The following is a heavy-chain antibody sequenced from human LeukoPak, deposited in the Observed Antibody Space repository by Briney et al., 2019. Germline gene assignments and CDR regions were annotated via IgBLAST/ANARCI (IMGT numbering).Heavy chain of an antibody. CDR2: VYYIGST. V-gene: IGHV4-59*08. CDR3: ATGRYAYGSEY. D-gene: IGHD3-10*01. J-gene: IGHJ4*02. CDR1: GGSINDYY. Sequence: KPSETLSLTCSVSGGSINDYYWSWIRQPPGKGLEWIVYVYYIGSTNYNPSLKSRVTISLHTSKNQFSLRLTSVTAADTAVYYCATGRYAYGSEYWGQGTLVTVSS.